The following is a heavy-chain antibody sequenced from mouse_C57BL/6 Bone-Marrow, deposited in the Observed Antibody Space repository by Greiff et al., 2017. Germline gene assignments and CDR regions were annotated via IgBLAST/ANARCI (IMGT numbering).Heavy chain of an antibody. CDR2: IHPSDSDT. CDR3: ATYPYDYGSSFVFAY. Sequence: VQLQQPGAELVKPGASVKVSCKASGYTFTSYWMHWVKQRPGQGLEWIGRIHPSDSDTNYNQKFKGKATLTVDKSSRTAYMQLSSLSSEYSAVYYGATYPYDYGSSFVFAYWGQGTLVTVSA. CDR1: GYTFTSYW. V-gene: IGHV1-74*01. D-gene: IGHD1-1*01. J-gene: IGHJ3*01.